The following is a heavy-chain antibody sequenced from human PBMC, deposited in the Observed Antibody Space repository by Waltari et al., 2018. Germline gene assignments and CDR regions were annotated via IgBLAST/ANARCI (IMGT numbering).Heavy chain of an antibody. V-gene: IGHV3-53*01. J-gene: IGHJ3*02. Sequence: EEQLVESGGGVIQIGGSLRRYCDGSGFSVSDNYMNWVRQGPGKGLERVSTVDREVNTYYADSVKCRFATSRGSSRDTVYFEMNSLRPDDTAVYYCASTLHLDGWLDGFDIWGQGTVVTVSS. D-gene: IGHD1-1*01. CDR1: GFSVSDNY. CDR3: ASTLHLDGWLDGFDI. CDR2: VDREVNT.